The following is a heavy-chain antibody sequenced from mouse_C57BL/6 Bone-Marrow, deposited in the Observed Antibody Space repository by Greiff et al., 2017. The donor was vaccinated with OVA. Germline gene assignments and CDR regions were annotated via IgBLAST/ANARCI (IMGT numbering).Heavy chain of an antibody. Sequence: QVQLQQPGTELVKPGASVKLSCKASGYTFTSYWMHWVKQRPGQGLEWIGNINPSNGGTNYNEKFKSKATLTVDKYSSTAYMQLSSLTSDDSAVYYCAPFTTVVEDAMDYWGQGTSVTVSS. CDR1: GYTFTSYW. CDR3: APFTTVVEDAMDY. D-gene: IGHD1-1*01. CDR2: INPSNGGT. J-gene: IGHJ4*01. V-gene: IGHV1-53*01.